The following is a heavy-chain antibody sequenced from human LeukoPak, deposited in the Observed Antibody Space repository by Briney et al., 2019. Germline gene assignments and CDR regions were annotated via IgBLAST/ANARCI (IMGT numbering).Heavy chain of an antibody. CDR1: GFTFSTYA. V-gene: IGHV3-23*01. D-gene: IGHD3-10*01. Sequence: GGSLRLSCAASGFTFSTYAMSWVRQAPGKGLEWVSTISGSGGSTYYADSVKGRFTISRDNSKNTLCLQMNSLRAEDTAVYYCARFGSGPFDSWGLGTLVTVSS. J-gene: IGHJ4*02. CDR2: ISGSGGST. CDR3: ARFGSGPFDS.